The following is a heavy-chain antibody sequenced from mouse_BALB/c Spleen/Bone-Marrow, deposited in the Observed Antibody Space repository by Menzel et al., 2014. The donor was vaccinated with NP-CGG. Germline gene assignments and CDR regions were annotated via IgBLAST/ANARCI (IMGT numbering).Heavy chain of an antibody. CDR2: INPSNGRT. V-gene: IGHV1S81*02. D-gene: IGHD2-14*01. CDR3: ARSYYRYDVIVY. Sequence: VQLQQSGAELVKPGASVKLSCKASGYTFTSYWMHWVKPRPGQGLEWIGEINPSNGRTNYNEKFKSKATLTVDKSSSTAYMQLSSLTSEDSAVYYCARSYYRYDVIVYWGQGTLVTVSA. CDR1: GYTFTSYW. J-gene: IGHJ3*01.